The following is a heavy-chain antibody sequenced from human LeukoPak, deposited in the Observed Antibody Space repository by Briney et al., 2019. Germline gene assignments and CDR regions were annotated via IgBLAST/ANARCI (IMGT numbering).Heavy chain of an antibody. CDR1: GYTFNTFG. CDR3: ARSGDGNWFDP. Sequence: ASVRVSCKASGYTFNTFGVAWVRQAPGQGLEWMGWISGYNGDIDYAANLQGRVTLTTDTSTNTAYMELRSLRSDDAAVYYCARSGDGNWFDPWGQGTLVTVSS. J-gene: IGHJ5*02. CDR2: ISGYNGDI. V-gene: IGHV1-18*01. D-gene: IGHD4-17*01.